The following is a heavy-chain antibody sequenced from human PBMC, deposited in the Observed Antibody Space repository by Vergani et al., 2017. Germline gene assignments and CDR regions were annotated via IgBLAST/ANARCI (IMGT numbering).Heavy chain of an antibody. V-gene: IGHV3-74*02. CDR3: ARSSSWYIYFDY. CDR1: GFTVSSNY. Sequence: EVQLVESGGGLVQPGGSLRLSCAASGFTVSSNYMTWVRQAPGKGLKWVSRINSDGSSTSYADSVKGRFTISRDNAKNTLYLQMNSPRAEDTALYYCARSSSWYIYFDYWGQGTLVTVSS. J-gene: IGHJ4*02. CDR2: INSDGSST. D-gene: IGHD6-13*01.